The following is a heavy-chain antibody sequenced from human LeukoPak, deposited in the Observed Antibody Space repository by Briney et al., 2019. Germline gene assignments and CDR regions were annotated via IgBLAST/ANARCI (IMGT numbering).Heavy chain of an antibody. Sequence: ASVKVSCKASGYTFTSYGISWVRQAPGQGLEWMGWINPNSGGTNYAQKFQGRVTMTRDTSISTAYMELSRLRSDDTAVYYCAKSGPITIFGVDGVDYWGQGTLVTVSS. CDR3: AKSGPITIFGVDGVDY. CDR1: GYTFTSYG. CDR2: INPNSGGT. V-gene: IGHV1-2*02. J-gene: IGHJ4*02. D-gene: IGHD3-3*01.